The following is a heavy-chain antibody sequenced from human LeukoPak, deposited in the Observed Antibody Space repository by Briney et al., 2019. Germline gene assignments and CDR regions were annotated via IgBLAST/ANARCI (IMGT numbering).Heavy chain of an antibody. V-gene: IGHV3-7*01. D-gene: IGHD3-16*01. CDR2: IKKDGSEK. CDR3: ARDVKGGNFDY. Sequence: GGSLRLSCAASGFTFINYWMSWVRQAPGKGLEWEANIKKDGSEKYYVDSVKGRFTISRDNAKNSLYLQINSLRVEDTAVYYCARDVKGGNFDYWGQGTLVTVSS. CDR1: GFTFINYW. J-gene: IGHJ4*02.